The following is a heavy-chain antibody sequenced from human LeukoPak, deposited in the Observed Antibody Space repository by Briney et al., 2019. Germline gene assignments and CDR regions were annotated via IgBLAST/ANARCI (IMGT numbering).Heavy chain of an antibody. J-gene: IGHJ4*02. D-gene: IGHD5-18*01. CDR3: ASLDTAHPSGVH. V-gene: IGHV3-7*01. Sequence: GGSLRLSCEASTFTFTPGWMSWVRQAPGKGLEWVAMMKRDGGEKHYVDSVRGRCTISRDNAKNSLYLQMDSLRDEDTAVYYCASLDTAHPSGVHWGQGTLVTVSS. CDR2: MKRDGGEK. CDR1: TFTFTPGW.